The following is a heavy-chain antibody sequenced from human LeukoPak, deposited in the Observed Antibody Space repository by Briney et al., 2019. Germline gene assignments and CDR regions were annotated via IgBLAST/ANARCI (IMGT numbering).Heavy chain of an antibody. J-gene: IGHJ3*02. CDR3: ARDLASYYDSSGYFDAFDI. Sequence: SETLSLTCAVYGGSFSGYYWSWIRQPPGKGLEWIGEINHSGSTNYNPSLKSRVTISVDTSKNQFSLKLSSVTAADTAVYYCARDLASYYDSSGYFDAFDIWGQGTMVTVSS. CDR2: INHSGST. CDR1: GGSFSGYY. D-gene: IGHD3-22*01. V-gene: IGHV4-34*01.